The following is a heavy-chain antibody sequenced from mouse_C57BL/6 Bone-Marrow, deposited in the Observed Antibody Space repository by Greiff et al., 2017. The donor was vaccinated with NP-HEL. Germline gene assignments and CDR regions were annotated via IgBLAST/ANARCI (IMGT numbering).Heavy chain of an antibody. CDR3: ATTVVAYYYAMDY. J-gene: IGHJ4*01. CDR2: IYPRDGST. CDR1: GYTFTSYD. V-gene: IGHV1-85*01. D-gene: IGHD1-1*01. Sequence: VQLQQSGPELVKPGASVKLSCKASGYTFTSYDINWVKQRPGQGLEWIGWIYPRDGSTKYNEKFKGKATLTVDTSSSTAYMELHSLTSEDSAVYFCATTVVAYYYAMDYWGQGTSVTVSS.